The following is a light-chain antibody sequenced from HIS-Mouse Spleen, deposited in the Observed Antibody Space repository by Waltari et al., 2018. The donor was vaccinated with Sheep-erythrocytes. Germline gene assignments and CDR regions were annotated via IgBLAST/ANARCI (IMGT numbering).Light chain of an antibody. Sequence: SYVLTQPPSVSVAPGKTARITCGGNNIGSKSVHWYQQKPGQAPVLVVYDDSDRHSGITERVSGSNSGNTATLTIRRVEAGDEADYYCQVWDSSSDHVVFGGGTKLTVL. CDR2: DDS. CDR1: NIGSKS. V-gene: IGLV3-21*03. CDR3: QVWDSSSDHVV. J-gene: IGLJ2*01.